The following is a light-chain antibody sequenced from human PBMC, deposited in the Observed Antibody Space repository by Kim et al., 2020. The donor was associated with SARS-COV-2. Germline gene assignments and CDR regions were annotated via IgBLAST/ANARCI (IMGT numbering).Light chain of an antibody. CDR3: QVWDSSSDHWV. J-gene: IGLJ3*02. Sequence: GKTATITGGGSNIGSKSVHWYQQKHGQAPVLVIYYDSDRPSGIPERFSGSNSGNTATLTISRVEAGDEADYYCQVWDSSSDHWVFGGGTQLTVL. CDR2: YDS. V-gene: IGLV3-21*04. CDR1: NIGSKS.